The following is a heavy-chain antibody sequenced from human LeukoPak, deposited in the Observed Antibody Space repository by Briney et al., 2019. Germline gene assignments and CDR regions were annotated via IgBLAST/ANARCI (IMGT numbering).Heavy chain of an antibody. CDR2: IQHSGGT. CDR3: ARVRIKSIAADY. V-gene: IGHV4-30-2*01. CDR1: GGSISSGGYY. Sequence: SQTLSLTCTVSGGSISSGGYYRSWIRQPPGKGLEWIGHIQHSGGTYYSPSLKSRVTISVDTSKNQFSLKLSSVTAADTAVYYCARVRIKSIAADYWGQGTLVTVSS. D-gene: IGHD6-6*01. J-gene: IGHJ4*02.